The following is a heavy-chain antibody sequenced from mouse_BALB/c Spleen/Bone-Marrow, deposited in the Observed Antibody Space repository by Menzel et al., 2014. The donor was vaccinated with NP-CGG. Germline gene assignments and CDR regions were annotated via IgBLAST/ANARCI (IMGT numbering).Heavy chain of an antibody. J-gene: IGHJ3*01. CDR3: ARGLYYVAYGPGFAY. V-gene: IGHV5-6-3*01. D-gene: IGHD2-13*01. CDR2: INSNGGTT. CDR1: GFTFSNYG. Sequence: EVKLVESGGGLVQPGGSLKLSCAASGFTFSNYGMSWVRQTPDKRLDLVATINSNGGTTYYPDSVKGRFTISRDNAKNTLYLQISSLKSEDTAMYFCARGLYYVAYGPGFAYWGQGTLVTVSA.